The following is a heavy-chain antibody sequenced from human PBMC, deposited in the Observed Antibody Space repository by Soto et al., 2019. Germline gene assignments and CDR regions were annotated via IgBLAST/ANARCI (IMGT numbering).Heavy chain of an antibody. CDR2: INVGNGNT. V-gene: IGHV1-3*01. CDR3: ARDLGYYYDSSGFYSYFQY. J-gene: IGHJ1*01. D-gene: IGHD3-22*01. Sequence: ASVKVSCKTAGYTSTRYNIHWVRQAPGQRLEWMGWINVGNGNTRYSQKFQGRLTLTRDTPANTAYLELNSLISDDTAVYYCARDLGYYYDSSGFYSYFQYWGQGTLVTVS. CDR1: GYTSTRYN.